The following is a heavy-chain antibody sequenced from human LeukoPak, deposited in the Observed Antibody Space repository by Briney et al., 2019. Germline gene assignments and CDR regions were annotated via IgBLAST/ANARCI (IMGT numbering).Heavy chain of an antibody. J-gene: IGHJ6*02. CDR1: GGSISSYY. CDR3: ARHADPRTLDV. V-gene: IGHV4-59*08. Sequence: PSETLSLTCTVSGGSISSYYWSWIRQPPGKGLEWIGYIYYSGSTNYNPSLKSRVTISVDTSKNQFSLKLSSVTAADTAVYYCARHADPRTLDVWGQGTTVTVSS. CDR2: IYYSGST.